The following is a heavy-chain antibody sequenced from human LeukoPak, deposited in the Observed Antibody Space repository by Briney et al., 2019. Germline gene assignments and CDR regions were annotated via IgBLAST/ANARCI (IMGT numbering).Heavy chain of an antibody. CDR2: INHSGST. D-gene: IGHD5-18*01. CDR3: ARGETGYSYVFDY. CDR1: GGSFSGYY. V-gene: IGHV4-34*01. J-gene: IGHJ4*02. Sequence: SETLSLTCAVYGGSFSGYYWSWIRQPPGKGLEWIGEINHSGSTNYNPSLKSRVTISVDTSKNQFSLKLSSVTAADTAAYYCARGETGYSYVFDYWGQGTLVTVSS.